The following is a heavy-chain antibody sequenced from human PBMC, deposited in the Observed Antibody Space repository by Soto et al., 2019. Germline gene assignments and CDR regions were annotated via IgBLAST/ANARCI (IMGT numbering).Heavy chain of an antibody. CDR3: ARAYYEILTGYQNWFDP. V-gene: IGHV4-30-2*01. Sequence: QLQLQESGSGLVKPSQTLSLTCAVSGGSISSGGYSWSWIRQPPGKGLEWIGYIYHSGSTYYNPSLKSRVTISVDSSKIQFSLKLSSVTAADTAVYYCARAYYEILTGYQNWFDPWGQGTLVTVSS. CDR2: IYHSGST. J-gene: IGHJ5*02. D-gene: IGHD3-9*01. CDR1: GGSISSGGYS.